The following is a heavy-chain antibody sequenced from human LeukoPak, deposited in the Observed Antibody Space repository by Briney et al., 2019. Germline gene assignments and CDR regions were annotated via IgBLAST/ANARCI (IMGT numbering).Heavy chain of an antibody. CDR2: TYTSGST. V-gene: IGHV4-4*07. CDR1: GGSISSYY. CDR3: ARRYCSSTSCSRGGYDAFDI. D-gene: IGHD2-2*01. Sequence: PSETLSLTCTVSGGSISSYYWSWIRQPAGKGLEWIGLTYTSGSTNYNPSLKSRVTMSVDTSKNQFSLKLSSVTAADTAVYYCARRYCSSTSCSRGGYDAFDIWGQGTMVTVSS. J-gene: IGHJ3*02.